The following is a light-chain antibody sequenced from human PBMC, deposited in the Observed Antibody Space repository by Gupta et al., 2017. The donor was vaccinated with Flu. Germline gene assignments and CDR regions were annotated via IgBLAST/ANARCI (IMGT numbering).Light chain of an antibody. V-gene: IGLV1-44*01. CDR2: TNN. CDR1: SSNVGGNT. CDR3: ATWDDSLNGEV. J-gene: IGLJ2*01. Sequence: QSVVTQSPSASGTPGQSVTISCSGSSSNVGGNTVSWYQQLPGTAPKLLVHTNNQRPSGVPDRFSGSKSGTSASLAISGLQSEDEAAYYCATWDDSLNGEVFGGGTKLTVL.